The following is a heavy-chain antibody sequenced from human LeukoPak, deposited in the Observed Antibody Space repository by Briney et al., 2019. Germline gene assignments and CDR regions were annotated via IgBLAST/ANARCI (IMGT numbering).Heavy chain of an antibody. CDR1: GGSISSYY. CDR3: ASSEYRPGTTDAFDI. CDR2: IYTSGST. Sequence: SETLSLTCTVSGGSISSYYWSWIRQPAGKGLEWIGRIYTSGSTNYNPSLKSRVAMSVDTSKNQFSLKLSSVTAADTAVYYCASSEYRPGTTDAFDIWGQGTMVTVSS. D-gene: IGHD1-1*01. J-gene: IGHJ3*02. V-gene: IGHV4-4*07.